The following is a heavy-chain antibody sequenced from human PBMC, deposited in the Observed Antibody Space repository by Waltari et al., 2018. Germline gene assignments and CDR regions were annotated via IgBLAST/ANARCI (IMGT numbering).Heavy chain of an antibody. V-gene: IGHV1-69*12. CDR3: ASARRETLLFGGSTSYYLYTMDV. J-gene: IGHJ6*02. CDR2: ILPIFATP. Sequence: QVHLVQSETDMKSPGSSVKVSCKASGDTFTNYGFNWVRQPPGQDLAGMGVILPIFATPYYTPNFKDRLSISAYYSTNTADMELPRLRSDDTAVYYCASARRETLLFGGSTSYYLYTMDVWGQGTTVTVSS. CDR1: GDTFTNYG. D-gene: IGHD3-10*02.